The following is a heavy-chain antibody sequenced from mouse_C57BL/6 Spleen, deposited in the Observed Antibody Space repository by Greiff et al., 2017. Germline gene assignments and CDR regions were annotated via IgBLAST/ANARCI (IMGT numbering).Heavy chain of an antibody. Sequence: QVQLKQSGAELVKPGASVKLSCKASGYTFTSYWMHWVKQRPGQGLEWIGMIHPNSGSTNYNEKFKSKATLTVDKSSSTAYMQLSSLTSEDSAVYYCARDERAWFAYWGQGTLVTVSA. CDR3: ARDERAWFAY. V-gene: IGHV1-64*01. CDR2: IHPNSGST. CDR1: GYTFTSYW. J-gene: IGHJ3*01.